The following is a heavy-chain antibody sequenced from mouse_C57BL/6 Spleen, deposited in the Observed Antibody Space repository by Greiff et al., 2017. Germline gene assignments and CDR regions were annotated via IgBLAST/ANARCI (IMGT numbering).Heavy chain of an antibody. Sequence: QVQLQQPGTELVKPGASVKLSCKASGYTFTSYWMHWVKQRPGQGLEWIGNINPSNGGTNYNAKFKSKATLTVDKSSSTAYMQLSSLTSEASEVYYGARCGGRNTTRQWYFDVWGTGTTVTVSS. CDR2: INPSNGGT. D-gene: IGHD2-12*01. CDR3: ARCGGRNTTRQWYFDV. J-gene: IGHJ1*03. CDR1: GYTFTSYW. V-gene: IGHV1-53*01.